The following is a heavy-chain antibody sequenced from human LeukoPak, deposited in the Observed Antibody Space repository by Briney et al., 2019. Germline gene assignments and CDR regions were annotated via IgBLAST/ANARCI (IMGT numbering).Heavy chain of an antibody. CDR2: INCSGGST. CDR3: ARGGKLGGAFDI. Sequence: ASVKVSCKASGYTFTSFYIHWVRQAPGQGLEWMGIINCSGGSTSYAQKFQGRVTMTRDTSTSTAYMELSSLRSDDTAVYYCARGGKLGGAFDIWGQGTMVTVSS. CDR1: GYTFTSFY. D-gene: IGHD7-27*01. J-gene: IGHJ3*02. V-gene: IGHV1-46*01.